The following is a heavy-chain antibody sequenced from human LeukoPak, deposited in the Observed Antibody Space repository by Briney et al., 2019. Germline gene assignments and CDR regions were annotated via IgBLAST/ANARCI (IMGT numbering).Heavy chain of an antibody. V-gene: IGHV4-38-2*02. Sequence: SETLSLTCTVSGYSISSAYYWGWIRQSPGKGLEWIGSIYHSGDTYYNPSLKTRVTISVDTSKNQFSLNLYSVTASDTAVYYCARDSGDPRANNWFDPWGQGSLVTVSS. D-gene: IGHD4-17*01. CDR2: IYHSGDT. CDR1: GYSISSAYY. J-gene: IGHJ5*02. CDR3: ARDSGDPRANNWFDP.